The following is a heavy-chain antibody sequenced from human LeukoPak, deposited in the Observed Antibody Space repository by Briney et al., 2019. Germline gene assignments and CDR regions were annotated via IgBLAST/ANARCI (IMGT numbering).Heavy chain of an antibody. V-gene: IGHV4-34*01. D-gene: IGHD6-13*01. CDR3: ARGLSSSRRTYYYYYMDV. CDR1: GGSFSGYY. Sequence: SETLSLTCAVHGGSFSGYYWSWIRQPPGKGLEWIGEINHSGSTNYNPSLKSRVTISVDTSKNQFSLKLSSVTAADTAVYYCARGLSSSRRTYYYYYMDVWGKGTTVTVSS. J-gene: IGHJ6*03. CDR2: INHSGST.